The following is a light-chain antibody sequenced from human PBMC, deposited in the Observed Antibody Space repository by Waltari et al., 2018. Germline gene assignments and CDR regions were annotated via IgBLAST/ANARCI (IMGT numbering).Light chain of an antibody. V-gene: IGLV1-51*01. J-gene: IGLJ2*01. CDR3: GTWDHSLHGVV. Sequence: QSVLTHPPSVSAAPRQKVTISCSGNSPNIGTAHVSWFQQLPGTVPKVVIYDNSERPSGIPDRFSGSKSGTSATLGITGLQTGDEACYYCGTWDHSLHGVVFGGGTELTVL. CDR1: SPNIGTAH. CDR2: DNS.